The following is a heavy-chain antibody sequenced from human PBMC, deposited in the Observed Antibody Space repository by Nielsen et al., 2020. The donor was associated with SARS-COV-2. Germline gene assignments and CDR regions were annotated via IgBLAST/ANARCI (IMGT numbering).Heavy chain of an antibody. D-gene: IGHD5-24*01. CDR2: IYSGGST. V-gene: IGHV3-53*01. CDR3: AREWGRDGYNYNY. J-gene: IGHJ4*02. Sequence: GESLKISCAASGFTINTNYMSWVRQAPGKGLEWVSVIYSGGSTYYTDSVKGRFTMSRDNSKNTLYLQMNGLRAEDTAVYYCAREWGRDGYNYNYWGQGTLVTVSS. CDR1: GFTINTNY.